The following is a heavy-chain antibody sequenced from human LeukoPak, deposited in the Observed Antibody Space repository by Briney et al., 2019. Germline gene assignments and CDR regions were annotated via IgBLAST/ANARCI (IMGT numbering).Heavy chain of an antibody. Sequence: SETLSLTCTVSGGSISSGSYYWSWIRQPAGKGLEWIGRIYTSGSTNYNPSLKSRVTISVDTSKNQFSLKLSSVTAADTAVYYCASLYYHDSSGSLDYWGQGTLVTVSS. V-gene: IGHV4-61*02. CDR2: IYTSGST. D-gene: IGHD3-22*01. CDR1: GGSISSGSYY. CDR3: ASLYYHDSSGSLDY. J-gene: IGHJ4*02.